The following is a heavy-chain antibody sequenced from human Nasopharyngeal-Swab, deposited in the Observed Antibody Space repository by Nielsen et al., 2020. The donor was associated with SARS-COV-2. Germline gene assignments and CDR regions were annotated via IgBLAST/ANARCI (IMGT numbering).Heavy chain of an antibody. CDR2: ISGSGGST. J-gene: IGHJ6*02. V-gene: IGHV3-23*01. CDR3: ARPFGSYYYGMDV. CDR1: GFTFSSYW. Sequence: GESLKISCAASGFTFSSYWMHWVRQAPGKGLEWVSAISGSGGSTYYADSVKGRFTISRDNSKNTLYLQMNSLRAEDTAVYYCARPFGSYYYGMDVWGQGTTVTVSS. D-gene: IGHD3-10*01.